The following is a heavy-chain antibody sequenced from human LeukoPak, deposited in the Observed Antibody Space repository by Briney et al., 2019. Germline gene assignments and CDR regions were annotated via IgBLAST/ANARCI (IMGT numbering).Heavy chain of an antibody. CDR2: IYHSGST. CDR1: GGSISTYY. Sequence: PSETLSLTCTVSGGSISTYYWNWIRQPPGKGLEWIGYIYHSGSTNYNPSLQSRVTISVDTSKNQFSLNLNSVTAADTAVYYCAREAAAAGTSSSNWFDPWGQGTLVTVSS. J-gene: IGHJ5*02. V-gene: IGHV4-59*01. CDR3: AREAAAAGTSSSNWFDP. D-gene: IGHD6-13*01.